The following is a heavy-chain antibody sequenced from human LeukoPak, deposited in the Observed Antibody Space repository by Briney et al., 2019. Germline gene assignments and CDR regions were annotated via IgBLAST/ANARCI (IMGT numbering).Heavy chain of an antibody. Sequence: GASVKVSCKASGYTFTSYDINWVRQATGQGLEWVGWINPHSGGTNYAQKFQGRVTMTRDTSINTAYLELTRLRSDDTAVYYCARNPTHQLWLPEARFDPWGQGTLVTVSS. CDR3: ARNPTHQLWLPEARFDP. V-gene: IGHV1-2*02. CDR2: INPHSGGT. CDR1: GYTFTSYD. D-gene: IGHD5-18*01. J-gene: IGHJ5*02.